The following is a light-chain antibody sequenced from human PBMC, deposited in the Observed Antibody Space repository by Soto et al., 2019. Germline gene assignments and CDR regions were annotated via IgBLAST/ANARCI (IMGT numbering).Light chain of an antibody. Sequence: VFTQSPGPLSLSPGERATLSCRASQSLTSSYLAWYQTKPVQSPRLLIYGASTRATGIPDRFIDSESEIALNLAISRLEPDASAVDYCQQNGSSPRTFGPGTKV. CDR3: QQNGSSPRT. CDR1: QSLTSSY. CDR2: GAS. V-gene: IGKV3-20*01. J-gene: IGKJ1*01.